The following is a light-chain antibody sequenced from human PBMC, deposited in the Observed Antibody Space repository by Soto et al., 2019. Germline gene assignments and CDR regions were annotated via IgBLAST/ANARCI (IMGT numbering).Light chain of an antibody. CDR3: PLYNSYPWT. CDR1: QTIMSW. V-gene: IGKV1-5*03. Sequence: DIQMSPSPATLSGSVGDRVTITCRSSQTIMSWLASYQQTPGKAPKLLIYQASTLKSGVPSRFSGSGSGTEITLTISSLQPEYFVPCYSPLYNSYPWTLRQGTKVEI. CDR2: QAS. J-gene: IGKJ1*01.